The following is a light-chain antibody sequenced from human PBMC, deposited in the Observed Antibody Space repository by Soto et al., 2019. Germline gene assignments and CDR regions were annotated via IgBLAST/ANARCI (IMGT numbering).Light chain of an antibody. CDR2: DAS. J-gene: IGKJ5*01. CDR3: QQYNTYAT. Sequence: DIQMTQSPATLSASLGDRVTITCRASQSVRSWLACYQQKPGTAPKLLIFDASRLESGVPSRFSGSASGTEFNFTITGLQPDDFATYFCQQYNTYATFGQGTRLEI. CDR1: QSVRSW. V-gene: IGKV1-5*01.